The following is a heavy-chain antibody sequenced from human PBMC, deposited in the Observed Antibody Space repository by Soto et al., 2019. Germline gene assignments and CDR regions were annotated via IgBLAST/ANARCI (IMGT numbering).Heavy chain of an antibody. CDR3: VRDGTKTLRDWFDP. CDR1: GASISGFY. Sequence: SETLSLTCTVSGASISGFYWSWIRKSAGKGLEWIGRIYATGTTDYNPSLKSRAMMSVDTSKKQFSLKLRSVTAADTAVYYCVRDGTKTLRDWFDPWGQGISVTVSS. CDR2: IYATGTT. D-gene: IGHD1-1*01. J-gene: IGHJ5*02. V-gene: IGHV4-4*07.